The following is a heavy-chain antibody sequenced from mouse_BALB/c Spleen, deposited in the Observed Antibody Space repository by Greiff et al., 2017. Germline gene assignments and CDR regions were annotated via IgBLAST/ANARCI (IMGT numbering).Heavy chain of an antibody. CDR2: ISYSGST. J-gene: IGHJ4*01. D-gene: IGHD2-3*01. V-gene: IGHV3-8*02. CDR1: GDSITSGY. CDR3: ARSLGYDGYYDAMDY. Sequence: EVQLQQSGPSLVKPSQTLSLTCSVTGDSITSGYWNWIRKFPGNKLEYMGYISYSGSTYYNPSLKSRISITRDTSKNQYYLQLNSVTTEDTATYYCARSLGYDGYYDAMDYWGQGTSVTVSS.